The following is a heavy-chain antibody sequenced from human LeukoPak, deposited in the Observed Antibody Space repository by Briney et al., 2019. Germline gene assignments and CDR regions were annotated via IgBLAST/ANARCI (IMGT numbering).Heavy chain of an antibody. CDR3: AKESLRSPNSFDY. CDR2: IRYDENKR. CDR1: GFTFSNYG. V-gene: IGHV3-30*02. Sequence: GGSLRLSCAASGFTFSNYGMHWVRQAPGKGLEWVAFIRYDENKRHYADSVKGRFTISRDNSKNTLYLQMNSLRAEDTAVYYCAKESLRSPNSFDYWGLGTLVTVSS. J-gene: IGHJ4*02. D-gene: IGHD2-21*02.